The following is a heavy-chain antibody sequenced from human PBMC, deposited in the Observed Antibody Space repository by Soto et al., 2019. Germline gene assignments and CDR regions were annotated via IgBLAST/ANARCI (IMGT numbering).Heavy chain of an antibody. CDR1: GFSLSIYW. D-gene: IGHD7-27*01. Sequence: EVQLVESGGGLVQPGGSLRLSCAASGFSLSIYWMYWVRQAPGKGLVWVSRVNNDGSSTSYADSVNGRFTISRDNAKNTVYLQMHSLRAEDTAVYYCARGVIGDYGMDVWGQGTTVTVSS. V-gene: IGHV3-74*01. CDR2: VNNDGSST. J-gene: IGHJ6*02. CDR3: ARGVIGDYGMDV.